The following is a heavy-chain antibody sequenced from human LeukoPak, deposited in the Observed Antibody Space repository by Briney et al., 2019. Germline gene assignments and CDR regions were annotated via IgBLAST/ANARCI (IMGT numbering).Heavy chain of an antibody. J-gene: IGHJ5*02. CDR2: MNPNSGNT. V-gene: IGHV1-8*01. D-gene: IGHD6-13*01. Sequence: ASVKVSCKASGYTFTSYDINWVRQATGQGLEWMGWMNPNSGNTGYAQKFQGRVTMTRNTSISTAYMELSSPRSEDTAVYYCATSLPNRIAAAHPSWFDPSGPGTLVTVSS. CDR1: GYTFTSYD. CDR3: ATSLPNRIAAAHPSWFDP.